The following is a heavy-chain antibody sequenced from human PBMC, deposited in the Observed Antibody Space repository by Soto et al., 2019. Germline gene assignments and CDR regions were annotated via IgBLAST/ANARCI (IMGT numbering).Heavy chain of an antibody. CDR2: INPNSGNT. CDR3: ARVGLRYFDWLSYGMDV. Sequence: ASVKVSCKASGYTFTGYYMHWVRQAPGQGLEWMGWINPNSGNTNYAQKLQGRVTMTTDTSTSTAYMELRSLRSDDTAVYYCARVGLRYFDWLSYGMDVWGQGTTVTVSS. D-gene: IGHD3-9*01. V-gene: IGHV1-18*04. CDR1: GYTFTGYY. J-gene: IGHJ6*02.